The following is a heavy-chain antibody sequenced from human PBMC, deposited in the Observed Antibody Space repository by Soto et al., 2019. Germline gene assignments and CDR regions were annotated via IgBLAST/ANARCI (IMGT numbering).Heavy chain of an antibody. V-gene: IGHV3-30*18. CDR2: ISYDGSNK. J-gene: IGHJ4*02. Sequence: PGGSLRLSCAASGFTFSSYGMHWVRQAPGKGLQWVAVISYDGSNKYYADSVKGRFTISRDNSKNTLYLQMNSLRAEDTAVYYCAKEVLKYSAFYCFDYWGQVTLVTASS. D-gene: IGHD5-12*01. CDR3: AKEVLKYSAFYCFDY. CDR1: GFTFSSYG.